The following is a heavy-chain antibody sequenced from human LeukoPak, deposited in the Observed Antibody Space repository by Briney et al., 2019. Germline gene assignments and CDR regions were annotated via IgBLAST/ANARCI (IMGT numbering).Heavy chain of an antibody. Sequence: PSETLSLTCAVYGVSLSGYQWSWIRQPPGKGLEWIGEINHSGSTNYNPSFKSRVTISLDTSKNQFSLNLNSVTAADAAVYYCARHPTYSYGIFDYWGQGTLVTVSS. CDR3: ARHPTYSYGIFDY. J-gene: IGHJ4*02. CDR2: INHSGST. CDR1: GVSLSGYQ. V-gene: IGHV4-34*01. D-gene: IGHD5-18*01.